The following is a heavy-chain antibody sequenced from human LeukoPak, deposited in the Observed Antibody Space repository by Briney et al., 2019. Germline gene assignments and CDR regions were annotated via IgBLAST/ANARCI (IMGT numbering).Heavy chain of an antibody. D-gene: IGHD5/OR15-5a*01. V-gene: IGHV1-3*01. J-gene: IGHJ2*01. Sequence: ASVKVSCKASGYTFTSYAMHWVRQAPGQRLEWMGWINAGNGNTKYSQKFQGRVTITRDTSASTAYMELSSLRSEDTAVYYCAREWSTKQDWYSDLWGRGTLVTVSS. CDR3: AREWSTKQDWYSDL. CDR1: GYTFTSYA. CDR2: INAGNGNT.